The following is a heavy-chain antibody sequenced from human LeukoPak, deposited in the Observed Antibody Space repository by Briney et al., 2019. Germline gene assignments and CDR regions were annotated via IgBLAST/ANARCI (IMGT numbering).Heavy chain of an antibody. CDR2: IYYSGST. J-gene: IGHJ6*02. CDR1: GASISSYY. CDR3: ANWGPYCGGDCYSWRYYYYGMDV. D-gene: IGHD2-21*02. Sequence: PSETLSLTCTVSGASISSYYWSWIRQPPGKGLEWIGYIYYSGSTNYNPSLKSRVTISVDTSKNQFSLKLSSVTAADTAVYYCANWGPYCGGDCYSWRYYYYGMDVWGQGTTVTVSS. V-gene: IGHV4-59*01.